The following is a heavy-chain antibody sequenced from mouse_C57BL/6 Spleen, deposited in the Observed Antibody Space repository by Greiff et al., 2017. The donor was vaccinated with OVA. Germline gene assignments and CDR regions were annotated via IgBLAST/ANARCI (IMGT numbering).Heavy chain of an antibody. V-gene: IGHV14-3*01. CDR2: IDPANGNT. J-gene: IGHJ4*01. CDR1: GFTITNSY. D-gene: IGHD1-1*01. Sequence: VQLQQSVAELVRPGASVKLSCTASGFTITNSYMHWVKQRPEQGLELIGRIDPANGNTKYAPKFQGKATITADTSSNTAYLQLSSLTAEDTASYYCARYGNYGTAMDDGGQGTSVTVST. CDR3: ARYGNYGTAMDD.